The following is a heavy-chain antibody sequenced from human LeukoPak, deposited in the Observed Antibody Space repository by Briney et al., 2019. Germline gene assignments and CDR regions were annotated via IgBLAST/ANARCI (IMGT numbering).Heavy chain of an antibody. CDR2: INSDGSST. Sequence: GGSLRLSCAASGFTFSSYWMHWVRQAPGKGLVWVSRINSDGSSTSYADSVKGRFTNSRDNAKNTLYLQMNSLRAEDTAVYYCARVSSSWYLAADYWGQGTLVTVSS. CDR1: GFTFSSYW. CDR3: ARVSSSWYLAADY. D-gene: IGHD6-13*01. J-gene: IGHJ4*02. V-gene: IGHV3-74*01.